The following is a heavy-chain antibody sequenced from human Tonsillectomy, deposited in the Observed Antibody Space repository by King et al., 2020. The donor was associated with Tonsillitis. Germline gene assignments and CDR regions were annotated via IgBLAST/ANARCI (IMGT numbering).Heavy chain of an antibody. Sequence: VQLVESGGGLVQPGGSLRLSCAASGFTFSSYWMSWVRQAPGKGLEWVANIRKNGSAKYNVDSVKGRFTISRDNGKNSLYLQMNSLRADDTAVYFCVRDMIRSDGSSYYYSFDFWGQGTLVTVSS. CDR3: VRDMIRSDGSSYYYSFDF. D-gene: IGHD3-22*01. V-gene: IGHV3-7*03. J-gene: IGHJ3*01. CDR2: IRKNGSAK. CDR1: GFTFSSYW.